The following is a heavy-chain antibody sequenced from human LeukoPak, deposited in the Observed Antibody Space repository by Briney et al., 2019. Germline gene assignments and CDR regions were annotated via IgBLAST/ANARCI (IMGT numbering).Heavy chain of an antibody. Sequence: ASVKVSCKASGYTFTSYFMHWVRQAPGQGLDWMGIINPSGGSTSYAQKFQGRVTMTRDTSTSTVYMELSSLRSEDTAVFYCARDSADYGDYDYWGQGTLVTVSS. D-gene: IGHD4-17*01. CDR1: GYTFTSYF. V-gene: IGHV1-46*01. CDR3: ARDSADYGDYDY. J-gene: IGHJ4*02. CDR2: INPSGGST.